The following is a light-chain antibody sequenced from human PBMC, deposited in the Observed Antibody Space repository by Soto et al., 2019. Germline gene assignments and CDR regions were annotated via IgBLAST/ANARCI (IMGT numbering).Light chain of an antibody. CDR3: QQYNNWPLT. CDR2: GAS. J-gene: IGKJ1*01. CDR1: QSVGHN. V-gene: IGKV3-15*01. Sequence: DIVMTQSPVTLSVSPGDRATLSCRASQSVGHNSAWCQQKPSQAPRSLIYGASAGATGIPDRFSGSGFGTEFTLTISSLQSEDFAVYYCQQYNNWPLTFGQGTKLEMK.